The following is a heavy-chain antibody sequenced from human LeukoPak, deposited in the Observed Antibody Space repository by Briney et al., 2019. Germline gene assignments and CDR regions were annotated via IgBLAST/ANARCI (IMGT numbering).Heavy chain of an antibody. CDR1: GFTFTNYN. V-gene: IGHV3-21*01. Sequence: GGSLRLSCVDSGFTFTNYNMNWVRQAPGKAMEWVSSITSSGTYTFYADSVKGRFTISRDNAKNSLYLQMNSLRAEDTAVYYCARDSPYYYDSSGYYPHWGQGTLVTVSS. CDR2: ITSSGTYT. CDR3: ARDSPYYYDSSGYYPH. J-gene: IGHJ4*02. D-gene: IGHD3-22*01.